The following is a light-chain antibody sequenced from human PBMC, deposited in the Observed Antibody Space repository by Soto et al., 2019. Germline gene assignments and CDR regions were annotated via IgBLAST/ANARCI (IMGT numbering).Light chain of an antibody. CDR3: QQYGSSPPFT. Sequence: EIVLPQSPGTLSLSPGERATLSCRASQSVSSRYLAWYQQKPGQAPRLLIDGASNRATGIPDRFSGSGSGTDFTLTISRLEPEDFAVYFGQQYGSSPPFTFGQGTKVEIK. J-gene: IGKJ2*01. CDR2: GAS. V-gene: IGKV3-20*01. CDR1: QSVSSRY.